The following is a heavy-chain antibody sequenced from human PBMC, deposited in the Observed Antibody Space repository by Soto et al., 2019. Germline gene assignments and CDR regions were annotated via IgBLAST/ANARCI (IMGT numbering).Heavy chain of an antibody. CDR2: IIPNSGGT. D-gene: IGHD1-1*01. V-gene: IGHV1-2*02. CDR1: GGTFSSYA. CDR3: ARMRIPEMSWNVPGPYGYFDL. Sequence: QVQLVQSGAEVKKPGSSVKVSCKASGGTFSSYAISWVRQAPGQGLEWMGGIIPNSGGTNHAQKFQGRVTMTRDTSISTAYMEPSRLRYDDTAVYYCARMRIPEMSWNVPGPYGYFDLWGRGTLVTVSS. J-gene: IGHJ2*01.